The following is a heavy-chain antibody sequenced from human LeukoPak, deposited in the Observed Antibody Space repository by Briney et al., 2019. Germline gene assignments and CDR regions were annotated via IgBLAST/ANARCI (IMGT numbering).Heavy chain of an antibody. CDR3: ARQSRIRKGSRGNNWFDP. Sequence: SETPSLTCTVSGGSISSGGYYWSWIRQHPGKGLEWIGYIYYSGSTYYNPSLKSRVTISVDTSKNQFSLKLSSVTAADTAVYYCARQSRIRKGSRGNNWFDPWGQGTLVTVSS. CDR2: IYYSGST. V-gene: IGHV4-31*03. D-gene: IGHD5/OR15-5a*01. J-gene: IGHJ5*02. CDR1: GGSISSGGYY.